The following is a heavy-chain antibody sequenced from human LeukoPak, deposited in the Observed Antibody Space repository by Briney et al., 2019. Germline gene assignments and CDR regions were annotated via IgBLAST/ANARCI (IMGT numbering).Heavy chain of an antibody. CDR3: VRDLTIVGVAQVHH. CDR2: ISTNSGTI. D-gene: IGHD1-26*01. Sequence: GGSLRLSCAASGFTFSIYSMNWVRQAPGKGLEWISYISTNSGTIWYADSVKGRFSISRDNAKNSLFLHMNSLRAEDTAVYYCVRDLTIVGVAQVHHWGQGTLVTVSS. J-gene: IGHJ5*02. CDR1: GFTFSIYS. V-gene: IGHV3-48*01.